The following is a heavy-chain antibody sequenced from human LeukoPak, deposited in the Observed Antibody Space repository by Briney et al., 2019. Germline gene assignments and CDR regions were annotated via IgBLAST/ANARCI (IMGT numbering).Heavy chain of an antibody. CDR3: AKVQGYSYGDNYYYYGMDV. CDR2: ISGSGGST. Sequence: GGSLRLSCAASGFTFSSYAMSWVRQAPGKGLEWVSAISGSGGSTYYADSVKGRFTISRDNSKNTLYLQMNSLRAEDTAVYYCAKVQGYSYGDNYYYYGMDVWGQGTTVTVSS. CDR1: GFTFSSYA. J-gene: IGHJ6*02. V-gene: IGHV3-23*01. D-gene: IGHD5-18*01.